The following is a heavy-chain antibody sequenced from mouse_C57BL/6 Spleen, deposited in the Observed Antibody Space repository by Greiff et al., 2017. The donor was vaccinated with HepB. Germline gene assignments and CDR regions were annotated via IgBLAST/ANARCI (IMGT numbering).Heavy chain of an antibody. CDR2: ISSGSSTI. J-gene: IGHJ2*01. D-gene: IGHD1-1*01. CDR3: AKSYYYGSSYGYFDY. CDR1: GFTFSDYG. V-gene: IGHV5-17*01. Sequence: EVQLVESGGGLVKPGGSLKLSCAASGFTFSDYGMHWVRQAPEQGLEWVAYISSGSSTIYYADTVKGRFTISRDNAKNTLFLQMTSLRSEDTAMYYCAKSYYYGSSYGYFDYWGQGTTLTVSS.